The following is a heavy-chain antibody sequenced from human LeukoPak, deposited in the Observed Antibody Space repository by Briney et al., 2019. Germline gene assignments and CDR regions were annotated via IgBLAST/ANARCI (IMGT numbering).Heavy chain of an antibody. CDR2: IRYDGRNQ. V-gene: IGHV3-30*02. CDR3: ASVGYGSGWKPPPADY. CDR1: GFSFTTYG. D-gene: IGHD6-19*01. J-gene: IGHJ4*02. Sequence: GGSLSLSCAAPGFSFTTYGMHWVRPAPVKGLDWVAHIRYDGRNQLNSDSERGRFTTSRDNSRNTLFLKLDSLRTEDTAVYFCASVGYGSGWKPPPADYWGQGTLVTVSS.